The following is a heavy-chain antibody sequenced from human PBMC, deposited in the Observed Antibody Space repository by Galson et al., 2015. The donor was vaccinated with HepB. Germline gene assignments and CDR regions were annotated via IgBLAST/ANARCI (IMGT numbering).Heavy chain of an antibody. D-gene: IGHD3-10*01. CDR2: INPNSGGT. CDR3: ASWGDYGSGSYRGHV. Sequence: SVKVSCKASGYTFTGYYMHWVRQAPGQGLEWMGRINPNSGGTNYAQKFQGRVTMTRDTSISTAYMELSRLRSDDTAVYYCASWGDYGSGSYRGHVWGQGTTVTVSS. CDR1: GYTFTGYY. V-gene: IGHV1-2*06. J-gene: IGHJ6*02.